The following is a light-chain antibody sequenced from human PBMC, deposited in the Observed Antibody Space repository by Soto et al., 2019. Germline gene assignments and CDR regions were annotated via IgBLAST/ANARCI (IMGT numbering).Light chain of an antibody. CDR1: SSNIGGNS. CDR2: DDN. V-gene: IGLV1-51*01. CDR3: GSCAGILSAYV. J-gene: IGLJ1*01. Sequence: QSVRTQPRSVSPAPGQKVTISCSGSSSNIGGNSVSWYQQLPGTAPKLLIYDDNKRPSGIPDRFSGSKSGTSATLGITGFQTGDEADYYGGSCAGILSAYVLGAGTKATGL.